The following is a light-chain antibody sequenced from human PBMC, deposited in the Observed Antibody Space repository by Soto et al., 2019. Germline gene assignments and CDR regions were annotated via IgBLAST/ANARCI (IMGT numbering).Light chain of an antibody. CDR3: QQLNSYPRT. CDR1: QGISTY. Sequence: IQLTQSPSSLSASVGDRVTITCRASQGISTYLAWYQQKPGKAPKLLIYAASTLQSGVPSRFSGSGSGTDFTLTIGSLQPEDFATYYCQQLNSYPRTFGQGTKLEIK. J-gene: IGKJ2*01. CDR2: AAS. V-gene: IGKV1-9*01.